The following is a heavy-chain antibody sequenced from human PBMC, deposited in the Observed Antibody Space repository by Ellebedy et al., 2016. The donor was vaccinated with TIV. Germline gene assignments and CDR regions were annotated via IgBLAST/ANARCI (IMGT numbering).Heavy chain of an antibody. CDR1: GGSFSGYY. V-gene: IGHV4-34*01. J-gene: IGHJ4*02. CDR3: ALYGDYAFHFVY. CDR2: INHSGST. Sequence: MPSETLSLTCAVYGGSFSGYYWSWIRQPPATGLEWMWEINHSGSTNYNPSLKSRVTISVDTSKNQFSLKLSSVTAADTAVYYCALYGDYAFHFVYWGQGTLVTVSS. D-gene: IGHD4-17*01.